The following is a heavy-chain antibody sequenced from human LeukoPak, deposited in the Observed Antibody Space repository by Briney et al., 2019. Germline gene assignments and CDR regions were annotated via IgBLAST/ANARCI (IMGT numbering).Heavy chain of an antibody. V-gene: IGHV3-23*01. CDR1: GFTFSSYA. Sequence: PGGSLRLSCAASGFTFSSYAMIWVRQAPGKGLEWVSAISGSGGSTYYADSVKGRFTISRDNSKNTLYLQMNSLRAEDTAVYYCAKAPYDSSGYYYRIAFDIWGQGTMVTVSS. CDR2: ISGSGGST. CDR3: AKAPYDSSGYYYRIAFDI. D-gene: IGHD3-22*01. J-gene: IGHJ3*02.